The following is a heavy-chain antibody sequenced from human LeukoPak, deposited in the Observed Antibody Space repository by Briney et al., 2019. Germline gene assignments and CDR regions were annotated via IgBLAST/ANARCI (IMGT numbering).Heavy chain of an antibody. Sequence: PSETLSLTCTVSGGSISSSSYYWGWVRQPPGKGLDWIGNIFYTGSTYYNPSLKSRVSISVDTSKNQFSLKLSSVTAADTAVYYCARLPGYASGWYFDYWGQGTLVTVSS. CDR1: GGSISSSSYY. CDR2: IFYTGST. J-gene: IGHJ4*02. V-gene: IGHV4-39*01. D-gene: IGHD6-19*01. CDR3: ARLPGYASGWYFDY.